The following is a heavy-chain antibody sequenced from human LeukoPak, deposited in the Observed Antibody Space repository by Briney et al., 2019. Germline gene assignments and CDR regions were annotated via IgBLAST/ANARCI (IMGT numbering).Heavy chain of an antibody. Sequence: SETLSLTCTVSGGSISSSSYYWGWIRQPPGKGLEWIGSIYYSGSTYYNPSLKSRVTISVDTSKNQFSLKLSSVTAADTAVYYCARSNNWFDPWGQGTLVTVSS. CDR2: IYYSGST. CDR3: ARSNNWFDP. CDR1: GGSISSSSYY. J-gene: IGHJ5*02. V-gene: IGHV4-39*07.